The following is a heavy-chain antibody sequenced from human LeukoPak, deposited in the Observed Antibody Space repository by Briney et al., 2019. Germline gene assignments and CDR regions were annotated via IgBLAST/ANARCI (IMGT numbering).Heavy chain of an antibody. D-gene: IGHD4-23*01. CDR2: IKGDGSEK. Sequence: GGSLRLSCAVSGLSITNYWMTWVRQAPGKGLEWVANIKGDGSEKYYVDSVKGRFTISRDNAKNALYLQLNSLRVEDTAVYTVNPVGQRLAVDYWGQGTLVTVSP. CDR3: NPVGQRLAVDY. V-gene: IGHV3-7*01. CDR1: GLSITNYW. J-gene: IGHJ4*02.